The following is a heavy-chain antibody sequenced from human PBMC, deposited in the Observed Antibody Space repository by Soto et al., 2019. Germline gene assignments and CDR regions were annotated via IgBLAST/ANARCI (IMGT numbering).Heavy chain of an antibody. Sequence: GGSLRLSYASSRFTFSSYGIHLVCQAPGKGLEWVAVIWYDGSNKYYADSVKGRFTISRDNFKNTLYLQMNSLRAEDTAVYYCARATYYYDSSGYSAGYGLDVWGQGTTVTVSS. V-gene: IGHV3-33*01. J-gene: IGHJ6*02. D-gene: IGHD3-22*01. CDR3: ARATYYYDSSGYSAGYGLDV. CDR1: RFTFSSYG. CDR2: IWYDGSNK.